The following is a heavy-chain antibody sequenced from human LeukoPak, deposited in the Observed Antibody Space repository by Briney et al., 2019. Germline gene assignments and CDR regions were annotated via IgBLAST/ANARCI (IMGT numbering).Heavy chain of an antibody. CDR2: INHSGST. J-gene: IGHJ6*03. V-gene: IGHV4-34*01. D-gene: IGHD3-22*01. CDR1: GGSFSGYY. Sequence: SETLSLTCAVYGGSFSGYYWSWIRQPPGKGLEWIGEINHSGSTNYNPSLKSRVTISVDTSKNQFSLKLSSVTAADTAVYYCAREGGYGYYYMDVWGKGTTVTVSS. CDR3: AREGGYGYYYMDV.